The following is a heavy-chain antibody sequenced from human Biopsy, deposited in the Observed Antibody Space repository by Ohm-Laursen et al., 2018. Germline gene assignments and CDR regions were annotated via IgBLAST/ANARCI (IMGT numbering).Heavy chain of an antibody. J-gene: IGHJ3*01. CDR2: IYYTGNT. V-gene: IGHV4-59*08. D-gene: IGHD1-26*01. CDR3: ARVRVWADSEGAFDP. CDR1: GGSTSLYY. Sequence: TLSLTCIVSGGSTSLYYWGWIRQPPGKRLEYLGNIYYTGNTNYNPSLKSRATISIDTSKNEFSLNLTSVTATDTAVYYCARVRVWADSEGAFDPWGQGTMVTVSS.